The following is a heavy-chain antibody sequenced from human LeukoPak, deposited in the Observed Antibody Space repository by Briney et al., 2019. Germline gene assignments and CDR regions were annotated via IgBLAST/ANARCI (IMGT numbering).Heavy chain of an antibody. Sequence: GGSLRLSCAASGFTFSSYSMNWVRQAPGKGLEWVSSISSSSSYIYYADSVKGRFTISRDNAKNSLYLQMNSLRAGDTAVYYCAKGYYDYVWGSYYFDYWGQGTLVTVSS. CDR2: ISSSSSYI. D-gene: IGHD3-16*01. V-gene: IGHV3-21*04. CDR1: GFTFSSYS. CDR3: AKGYYDYVWGSYYFDY. J-gene: IGHJ4*02.